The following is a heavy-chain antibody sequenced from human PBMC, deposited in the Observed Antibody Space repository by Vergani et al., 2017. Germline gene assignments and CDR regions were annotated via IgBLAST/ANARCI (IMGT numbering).Heavy chain of an antibody. Sequence: EVQLVESGGGLVKPGGSLRLSCAASGFTFSSYSMNWVRQAPGKGLEWVSSISSSSSYIYYADSVKGRFTISRDNAKNSLYLQMNSLRAEDTAVYYCARDLVGPRITMVRGVTAQDYGGQGTLVTVSS. CDR1: GFTFSSYS. CDR3: ARDLVGPRITMVRGVTAQDY. CDR2: ISSSSSYI. D-gene: IGHD3-10*01. J-gene: IGHJ4*02. V-gene: IGHV3-21*01.